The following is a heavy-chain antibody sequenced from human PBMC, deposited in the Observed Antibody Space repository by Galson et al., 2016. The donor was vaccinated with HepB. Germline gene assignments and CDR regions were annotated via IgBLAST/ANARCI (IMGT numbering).Heavy chain of an antibody. V-gene: IGHV5-51*01. Sequence: QSGAEVKRPGESLKISCKGSGYSFASYWIAWVRQMPGKGLECLGIIYPGDSDTRYSPSFQGQVTISADKSIRTAYLQWSSLKASDPSTYYRATTKEKYEILTGYPAAFDIWGQGTMVTVS. CDR1: GYSFASYW. CDR3: ATTKEKYEILTGYPAAFDI. J-gene: IGHJ3*02. D-gene: IGHD3-9*01. CDR2: IYPGDSDT.